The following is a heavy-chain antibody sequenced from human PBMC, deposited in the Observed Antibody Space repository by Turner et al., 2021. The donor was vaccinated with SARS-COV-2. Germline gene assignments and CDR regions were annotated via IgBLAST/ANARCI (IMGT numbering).Heavy chain of an antibody. D-gene: IGHD1-26*01. J-gene: IGHJ4*02. Sequence: QVQLVQSGAEVKRPGTSVKISCKVSGYTLIELSMHWVRLAPGKGLECSGGFYSEECETIYVQKFQGRVTMHEYTTTDSAYMELSSLKSEETEVYYCSTDFFVVEATLLDYWGQGTLVTVSS. CDR3: STDFFVVEATLLDY. CDR1: GYTLIELS. V-gene: IGHV1-24*01. CDR2: FYSEECET.